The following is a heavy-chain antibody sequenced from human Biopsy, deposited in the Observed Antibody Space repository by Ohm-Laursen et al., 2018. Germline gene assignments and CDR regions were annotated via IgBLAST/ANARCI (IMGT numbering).Heavy chain of an antibody. CDR1: GYSFNIYG. D-gene: IGHD1-26*01. Sequence: EASVKVPCKTSGYSFNIYGITWVRQAPGQGLEWMGWVSGNNGNTNYAQKFQGRVTMTIDTSTTTAYMDLRSLRSDDTAVYFCARGGGGILWPGKPSGRYFDAWGQGTLVTVSP. CDR2: VSGNNGNT. CDR3: ARGGGGILWPGKPSGRYFDA. V-gene: IGHV1-18*01. J-gene: IGHJ5*02.